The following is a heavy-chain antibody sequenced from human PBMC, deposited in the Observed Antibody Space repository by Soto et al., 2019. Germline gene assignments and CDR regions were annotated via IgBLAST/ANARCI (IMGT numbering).Heavy chain of an antibody. D-gene: IGHD2-15*01. V-gene: IGHV3-30-3*01. CDR2: ISYDGSNK. J-gene: IGHJ6*02. CDR1: GFTFSSYA. CDR3: ARDGAAVHFYYYYGMDV. Sequence: GGSLRLSCAASGFTFSSYAMHWVRQAPGKGLEWVAVISYDGSNKYYADSVKGRFTISRDNSKNTLYLQMNSLRAEDTAVYYCARDGAAVHFYYYYGMDVWGQGTTVTVS.